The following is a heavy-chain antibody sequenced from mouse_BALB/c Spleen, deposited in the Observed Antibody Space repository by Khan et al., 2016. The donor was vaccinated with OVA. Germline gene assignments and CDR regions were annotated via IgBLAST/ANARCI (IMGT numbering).Heavy chain of an antibody. CDR2: IWGDGST. CDR1: GFSLTGYG. Sequence: VELVESGPGLVAPSQSLSITCTVSGFSLTGYGVNWVRQPPGKGLEWPGMIWGDGSTDYNSALKSRLSITKDNSKSQVFLKMNSLQTDDTARYYCARAYYANYREAMDYWGQGNSVTVSS. J-gene: IGHJ4*01. D-gene: IGHD2-10*01. V-gene: IGHV2-6-7*01. CDR3: ARAYYANYREAMDY.